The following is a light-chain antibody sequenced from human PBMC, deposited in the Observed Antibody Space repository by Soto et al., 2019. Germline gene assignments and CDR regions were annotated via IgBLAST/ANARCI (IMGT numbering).Light chain of an antibody. Sequence: DIQMTQSPSTLSASVGDRVTITCRASQSIPTWLAWYQQKPGKAPKLLIYKASSLESGVPSRFSGSGSGTEFTLTISSLQPDDFATYYCQQYTSKPYTFGQGTKLEIK. CDR3: QQYTSKPYT. CDR2: KAS. CDR1: QSIPTW. J-gene: IGKJ2*01. V-gene: IGKV1-5*03.